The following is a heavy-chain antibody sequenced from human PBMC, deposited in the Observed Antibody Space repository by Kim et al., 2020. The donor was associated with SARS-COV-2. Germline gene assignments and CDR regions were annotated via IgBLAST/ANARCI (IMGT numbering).Heavy chain of an antibody. CDR3: AREGYSSSSLGDLDY. V-gene: IGHV3-30*04. J-gene: IGHJ4*02. CDR2: ASSDGSIQ. CDR1: GFTFSSYA. D-gene: IGHD6-6*01. Sequence: GGSLRLSCAASGFTFSSYAMQWVRQDPGKGLEWVAVASSDGSIQFYADSVKGRFTISRDNSKNTLYLQMNSLRTEDTALYYCAREGYSSSSLGDLDYWGQGTLVTVSS.